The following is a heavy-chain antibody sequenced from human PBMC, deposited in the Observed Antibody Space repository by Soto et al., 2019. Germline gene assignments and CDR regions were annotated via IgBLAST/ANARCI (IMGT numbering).Heavy chain of an antibody. J-gene: IGHJ4*02. CDR1: GFTFSSYA. V-gene: IGHV3-30-3*01. CDR3: AREVRATTFDY. CDR2: ISYDGSNK. Sequence: QVQLVESGGGVVQPGRSLRLSCAASGFTFSSYAMHWVRQAPGKGLEWVAVISYDGSNKYYADSVKGRFTISRDNSKNTLYLQMNSLRAEDTAVYYCAREVRATTFDYWGQGTLVTVSS. D-gene: IGHD1-26*01.